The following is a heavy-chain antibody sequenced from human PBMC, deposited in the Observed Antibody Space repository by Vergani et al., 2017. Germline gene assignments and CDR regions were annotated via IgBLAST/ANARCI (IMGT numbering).Heavy chain of an antibody. Sequence: QVQLQESGPGLVKPSETLSLPCTVSGGSISSYYWSWIRQPPGKGLEWIGYIYSSGSTNYNPSLKSRVTISVDTSKNQFSLKLSAVSAADTAVYYCAREYRLSYYYYGMDGWGQGTTVAVSS. CDR3: AREYRLSYYYYGMDG. CDR1: GGSISSYY. J-gene: IGHJ6*02. V-gene: IGHV4-59*01. CDR2: IYSSGST. D-gene: IGHD2-2*01.